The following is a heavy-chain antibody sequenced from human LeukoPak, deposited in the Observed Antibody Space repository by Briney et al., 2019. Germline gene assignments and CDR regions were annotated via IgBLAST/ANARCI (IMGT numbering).Heavy chain of an antibody. D-gene: IGHD5-18*01. Sequence: SETLSLTCTVSGGSISSDYWSWIRQPPGKGLEWIGYIYYSGDINYNPSLKSRVTISVDTSKNQFSLKLSSVTAADTAVYYCARSGYSYGLVDYWGQGTLVTVSS. CDR1: GGSISSDY. J-gene: IGHJ4*02. CDR3: ARSGYSYGLVDY. V-gene: IGHV4-59*01. CDR2: IYYSGDI.